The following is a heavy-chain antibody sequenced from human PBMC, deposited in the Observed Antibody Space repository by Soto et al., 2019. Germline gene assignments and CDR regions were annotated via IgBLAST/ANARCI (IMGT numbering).Heavy chain of an antibody. D-gene: IGHD2-2*01. CDR3: AKDIPYCSSTSCLKGYYYYYGMDV. CDR1: GFTFSSYG. J-gene: IGHJ6*01. CDR2: ISYDGSNK. V-gene: IGHV3-30*18. Sequence: QVQLVESGGGVVQPGRSLRLSCAASGFTFSSYGMHWVRQAPGKGLEWVAVISYDGSNKYYADSVKGRFTISRDNSKNTLYLQMNSLRAEDTAVYYCAKDIPYCSSTSCLKGYYYYYGMDVW.